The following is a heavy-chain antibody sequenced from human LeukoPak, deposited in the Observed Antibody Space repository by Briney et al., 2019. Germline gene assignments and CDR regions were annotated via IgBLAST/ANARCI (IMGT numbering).Heavy chain of an antibody. CDR1: GGSISSGSYY. J-gene: IGHJ6*03. Sequence: SETLSLTCTVSGGSISSGSYYWSWIRQPAGKGLEWIGRIYTSGSTNYNPSLKSRVTISVDTSKNQFSLKLSSVTAADTAVYYCARLTQLWYRYYYYYYYMDVWGKGTTVTVSS. V-gene: IGHV4-61*02. CDR2: IYTSGST. D-gene: IGHD5-18*01. CDR3: ARLTQLWYRYYYYYYYMDV.